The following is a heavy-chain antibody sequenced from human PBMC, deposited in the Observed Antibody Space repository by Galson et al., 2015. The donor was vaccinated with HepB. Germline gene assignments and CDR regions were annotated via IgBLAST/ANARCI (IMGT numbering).Heavy chain of an antibody. V-gene: IGHV3-30-3*01. CDR3: ARDRGGSSWSNWFDP. CDR1: GFTFSSDA. Sequence: SLRLSCAGSGFTFSSDAMHWVRQAPGKGLEWVAAISYDGTNKYYAASVKGRFTISRDNSKNTLYLQMNSLRPEDTAVYYCARDRGGSSWSNWFDPWGQGTLVTVSS. D-gene: IGHD6-13*01. CDR2: ISYDGTNK. J-gene: IGHJ5*02.